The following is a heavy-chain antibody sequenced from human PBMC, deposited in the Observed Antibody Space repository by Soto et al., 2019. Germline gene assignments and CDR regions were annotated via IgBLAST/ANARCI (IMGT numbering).Heavy chain of an antibody. CDR2: ISGSGGST. Sequence: GGSLRLSCAASGFTFSSYAMSWVRQAPGKGLEWVSAISGSGGSTYYADSVKGRFTISRDNSKNTLYLQMNSLRAEDTAVYYCAKVGSSGWYGGEKISYFDYWGQGTLVTVSS. CDR3: AKVGSSGWYGGEKISYFDY. D-gene: IGHD6-19*01. V-gene: IGHV3-23*01. CDR1: GFTFSSYA. J-gene: IGHJ4*02.